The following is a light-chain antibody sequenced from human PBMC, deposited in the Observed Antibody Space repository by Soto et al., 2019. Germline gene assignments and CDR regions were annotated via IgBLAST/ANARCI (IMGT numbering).Light chain of an antibody. J-gene: IGKJ5*01. CDR1: QSIGSN. CDR3: QQYNDWPPKIT. CDR2: AAS. Sequence: EIVMTQSPATLSVSPGERATLSCRASQSIGSNLAWYQQKPGQAPRLLIYAASIRATGIPARFSGSGSGTEFTLTISSLQSEDFAVYYCQQYNDWPPKITFGQGTRLEIK. V-gene: IGKV3-15*01.